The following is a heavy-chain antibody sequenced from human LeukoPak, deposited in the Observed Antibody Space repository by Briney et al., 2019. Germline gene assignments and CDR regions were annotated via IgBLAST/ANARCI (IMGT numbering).Heavy chain of an antibody. CDR2: INHSGST. D-gene: IGHD3-22*01. V-gene: IGHV4-34*01. CDR1: GGSFSGYY. Sequence: SETLSLTCAVYGGSFSGYYWSWIRQPPGKGLEWIGEINHSGSTNYNPSLKSRVTISVDTSKNQFSLKLNSVTAADTAVYYCARPLYYYDSGGYYYVSGGAFDIWGQGTMVTVSS. J-gene: IGHJ3*02. CDR3: ARPLYYYDSGGYYYVSGGAFDI.